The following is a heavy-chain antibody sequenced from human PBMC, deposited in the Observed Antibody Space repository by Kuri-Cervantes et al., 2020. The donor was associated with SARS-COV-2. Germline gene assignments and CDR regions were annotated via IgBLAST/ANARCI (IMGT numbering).Heavy chain of an antibody. D-gene: IGHD2-2*01. CDR2: INHSGST. CDR1: GGSFSGYY. CDR3: ARSLGYCSSTSCELDY. V-gene: IGHV4-34*01. Sequence: GSLRLPCAVYGGSFSGYYWSWIRQPPGKGLEWIGEINHSGSTNYNPSLKSRVTISLDTSKNQFSLKLSSVTAADTAVYYCARSLGYCSSTSCELDYWGQGTLVTVSS. J-gene: IGHJ4*02.